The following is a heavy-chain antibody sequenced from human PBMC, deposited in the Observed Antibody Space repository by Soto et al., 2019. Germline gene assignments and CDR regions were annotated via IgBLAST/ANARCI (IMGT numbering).Heavy chain of an antibody. Sequence: ASVKVSCKASGFTFSDYGLSWVRQAPGQPLEWMGWISGDNINSKYSQKFQGRLTMTTDTSTATASMELRSLTSDDTAVYYCGREGQQLAQEKYYQFNGMDVWGQGTTVTVSS. CDR3: GREGQQLAQEKYYQFNGMDV. CDR1: GFTFSDYG. J-gene: IGHJ6*02. V-gene: IGHV1-18*01. D-gene: IGHD6-13*01. CDR2: ISGDNINS.